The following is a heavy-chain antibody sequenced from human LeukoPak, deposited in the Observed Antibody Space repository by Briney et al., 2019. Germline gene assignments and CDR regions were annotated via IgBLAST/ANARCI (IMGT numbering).Heavy chain of an antibody. CDR2: IYYSGST. V-gene: IGHV4-39*07. Sequence: SETLSLTCTVASGSISSSTYYWGWIRQPPGKGLEWIGSIYYSGSTYYNPSLKSRVTMSVDTSKNQFSLKLSSVTAADTAVYYCARDYQGGYGDKTVDYWGQGTLVTVSS. J-gene: IGHJ4*02. D-gene: IGHD5-18*01. CDR3: ARDYQGGYGDKTVDY. CDR1: SGSISSSTYY.